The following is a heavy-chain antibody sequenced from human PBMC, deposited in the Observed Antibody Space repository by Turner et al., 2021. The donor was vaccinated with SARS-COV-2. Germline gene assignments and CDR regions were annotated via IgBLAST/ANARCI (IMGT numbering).Heavy chain of an antibody. J-gene: IGHJ4*02. CDR2: ISGSGAST. CDR1: GFTFSSYV. CDR3: AKGFYLQQLLFDY. D-gene: IGHD6-13*01. Sequence: EVQLLESGGGLVQPGGSLRLSCAASGFTFSSYVMSWVRQAPGKGLEWVSAISGSGASTYYADSVKGRFTISRDNSKNTLYLQMNSLRAEDTAVYYCAKGFYLQQLLFDYWGQGTLVTVSS. V-gene: IGHV3-23*01.